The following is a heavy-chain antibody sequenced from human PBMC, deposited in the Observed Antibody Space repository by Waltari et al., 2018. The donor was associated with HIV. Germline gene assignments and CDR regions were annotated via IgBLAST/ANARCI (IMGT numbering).Heavy chain of an antibody. CDR1: GGSISSYY. Sequence: QVQLQESRPGLVKPSETLSLHCTVSGGSISSYYWSWIRQPPGTGREWIGNIYSSGSSNCKPSLKSRVTISVYTSKTQFSLKRIGVADVDTAQYYCARGVAFVGYYFGMDISGQGTTVT. J-gene: IGHJ6*02. CDR3: ARGVAFVGYYFGMDI. D-gene: IGHD1-26*01. CDR2: IYSSGSS. V-gene: IGHV4-59*01.